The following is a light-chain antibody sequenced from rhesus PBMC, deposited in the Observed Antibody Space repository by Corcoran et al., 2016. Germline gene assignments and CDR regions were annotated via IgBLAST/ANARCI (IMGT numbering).Light chain of an antibody. Sequence: DIQMTQSPSSLSASVGDRVTITCRASENVNNYLHWYQRKPGKAPKLLIYDAATLQSGVPSRVSGSGSGTDYTCTISSLQPEDVASYYCQHSYGTPLTFGGGTKVEIK. CDR1: ENVNNY. CDR3: QHSYGTPLT. V-gene: IGKV1-74*01. J-gene: IGKJ4*01. CDR2: DAA.